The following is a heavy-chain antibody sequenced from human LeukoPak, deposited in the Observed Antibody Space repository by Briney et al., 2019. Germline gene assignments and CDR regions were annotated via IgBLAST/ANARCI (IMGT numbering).Heavy chain of an antibody. CDR1: GGSISSSSYY. CDR3: ARQAGGGSSSWYYPYYYYMDV. CDR2: IYYSGST. J-gene: IGHJ6*03. V-gene: IGHV4-39*01. Sequence: PSETLSLTCTVSGGSISSSSYYWGWIRQPPGKGLEWIGSIYYSGSTYYNPSLKSRVTISVDTSKNQFSLKLSSVTAADTAVYYCARQAGGGSSSWYYPYYYYMDVWGKGTTVTISS. D-gene: IGHD6-13*01.